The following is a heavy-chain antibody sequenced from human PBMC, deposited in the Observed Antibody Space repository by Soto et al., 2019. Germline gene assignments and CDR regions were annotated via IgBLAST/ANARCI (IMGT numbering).Heavy chain of an antibody. CDR1: GFTFSSYA. CDR2: ISGSGGST. D-gene: IGHD3-3*01. J-gene: IGHJ4*02. CDR3: ANVGRISKGLRFLEWLLYPFDY. V-gene: IGHV3-23*01. Sequence: GGSLRLSCAASGFTFSSYAMSWVRQAPGKGLEWVSAISGSGGSTYYADSVKGRFTISRDNSKNTLYLQMNSLRAEDTAVYYCANVGRISKGLRFLEWLLYPFDYWGQGTLVTVSS.